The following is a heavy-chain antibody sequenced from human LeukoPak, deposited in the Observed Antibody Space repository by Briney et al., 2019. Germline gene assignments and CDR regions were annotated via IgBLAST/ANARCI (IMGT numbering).Heavy chain of an antibody. J-gene: IGHJ4*02. CDR1: GGSISSGGYS. Sequence: SQTLSLTCAVSGGSISSGGYSWSWIRQPPGKGLVWIGYIYHSGSTYYNPSLKSRVTISVDRSKNQFSLKLSSVTAADTAVYYCARGVLREYYFDYWGQGTLVTVSS. V-gene: IGHV4-30-2*01. CDR3: ARGVLREYYFDY. CDR2: IYHSGST.